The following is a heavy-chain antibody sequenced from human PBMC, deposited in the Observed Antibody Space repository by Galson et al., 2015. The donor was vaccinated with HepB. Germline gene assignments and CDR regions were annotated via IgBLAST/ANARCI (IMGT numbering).Heavy chain of an antibody. J-gene: IGHJ4*02. Sequence: SVKVSCKASGYTFTSYDINWVRQATGQGLEWMGWMNPNSGSTGYAQKFQGRVTMTRNTSISTAYMELSSLRSEDTAVYYCARGGSVSSGWYRTRRFYYWGQGTLVTVSS. V-gene: IGHV1-8*02. CDR3: ARGGSVSSGWYRTRRFYY. CDR2: MNPNSGST. CDR1: GYTFTSYD. D-gene: IGHD6-19*01.